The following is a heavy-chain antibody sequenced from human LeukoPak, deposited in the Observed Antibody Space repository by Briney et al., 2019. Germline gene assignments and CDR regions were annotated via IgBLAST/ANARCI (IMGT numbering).Heavy chain of an antibody. CDR2: ITTSSSYT. Sequence: GGSLRLSCAVSGFTFSSYSMNWVRQAPGKGLEWVSFITTSSSYTYYADSVKGRFTISRDNAKNSLYLQMNSLRGEDTAVYYCARDLTVTSTCWFDRWGQGTLVTVSS. J-gene: IGHJ5*02. CDR3: ARDLTVTSTCWFDR. V-gene: IGHV3-21*01. D-gene: IGHD4-11*01. CDR1: GFTFSSYS.